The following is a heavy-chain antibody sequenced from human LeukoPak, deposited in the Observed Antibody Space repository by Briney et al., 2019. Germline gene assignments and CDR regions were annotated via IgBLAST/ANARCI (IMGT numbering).Heavy chain of an antibody. CDR3: ARRRGGAVGGWEPFDH. CDR1: GYTFTDYF. Sequence: ASVKVSCKASGYTFTDYFTHWVRQAPGHGLEWMGSINPDSDDTNYPQKFQGRVTMTRDTSINTAYVELHRLRSDDTAIYYCARRRGGAVGGWEPFDHWGQGTLVTVSS. D-gene: IGHD6-19*01. J-gene: IGHJ4*02. CDR2: INPDSDDT. V-gene: IGHV1-2*02.